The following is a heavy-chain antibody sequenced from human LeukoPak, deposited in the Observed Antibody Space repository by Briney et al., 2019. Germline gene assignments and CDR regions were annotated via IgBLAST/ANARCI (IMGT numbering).Heavy chain of an antibody. Sequence: SETLSLTCTVSGGSMSSYYWSWIGQPPGKGLEWIGYIYYSGSTNYNPSLKSRVTISVDTSKNQFSLKLSSVTAADTAVYYCARDAYGYGDPYYFDYWGQGTLVTVSS. V-gene: IGHV4-59*01. CDR1: GGSMSSYY. D-gene: IGHD4-17*01. CDR2: IYYSGST. CDR3: ARDAYGYGDPYYFDY. J-gene: IGHJ4*02.